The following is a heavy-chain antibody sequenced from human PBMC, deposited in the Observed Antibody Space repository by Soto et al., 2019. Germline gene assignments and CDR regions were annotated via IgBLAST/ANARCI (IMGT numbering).Heavy chain of an antibody. CDR2: IYSGGST. D-gene: IGHD3-3*01. CDR3: ARPPWKYAESGFLEWWDYGMDV. V-gene: IGHV3-53*01. CDR1: GFTVSSYW. J-gene: IGHJ6*04. Sequence: PGGSLRLSCAASGFTVSSYWMHWVRQAPGKGLVWVSVIYSGGSTYYADSVKGRFTISRDNSKNTLYLQMNSLRAEDTAVYYCARPPWKYAESGFLEWWDYGMDVWGKGTTVTVSS.